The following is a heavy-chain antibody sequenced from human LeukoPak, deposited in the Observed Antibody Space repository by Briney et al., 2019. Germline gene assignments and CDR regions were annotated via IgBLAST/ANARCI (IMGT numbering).Heavy chain of an antibody. D-gene: IGHD6-19*01. CDR2: IIPILGIA. V-gene: IGHV1-69*04. Sequence: GASVKVSCKASGGTFSSYAISWVRQAPGQGLEWMGRIIPILGIANYAQKFQGRVTITADKSTSTAYMELSSLRSEDTAVYYCASRSGKGIAVAGTPHYYGMDVWGQGTTVTVSS. CDR1: GGTFSSYA. J-gene: IGHJ6*02. CDR3: ASRSGKGIAVAGTPHYYGMDV.